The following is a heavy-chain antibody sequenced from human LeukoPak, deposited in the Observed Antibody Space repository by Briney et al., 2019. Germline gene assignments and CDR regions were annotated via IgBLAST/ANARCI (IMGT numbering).Heavy chain of an antibody. CDR2: ISSSSSTI. J-gene: IGHJ4*02. Sequence: PGGSLRLSCAASGFTFSSYWMSWFRQAPGKGLEWVSYISSSSSTIYYADSVKGRFTISRDNAKNSLYLQMNSLRAEDTAVYYCARDEDSTVTTFDYWGQGTLVTVSS. D-gene: IGHD4-17*01. CDR3: ARDEDSTVTTFDY. V-gene: IGHV3-48*01. CDR1: GFTFSSYW.